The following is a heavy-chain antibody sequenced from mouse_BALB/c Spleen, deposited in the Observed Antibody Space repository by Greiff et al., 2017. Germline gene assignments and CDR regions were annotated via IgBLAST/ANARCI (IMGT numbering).Heavy chain of an antibody. CDR2: ISNGGGST. CDR3: ARDLGGAMDY. V-gene: IGHV5-12-2*01. J-gene: IGHJ4*01. Sequence: DVKLVESGGGLVQPGGSLKLSCAASGFTFSSYTMSWVRQTPEKRLEWVAYISNGGGSTYYPDTVKGRFTISRDNAKNTLYLQMSSLKSEDTAMYYCARDLGGAMDYWGQGTSVTVSS. CDR1: GFTFSSYT.